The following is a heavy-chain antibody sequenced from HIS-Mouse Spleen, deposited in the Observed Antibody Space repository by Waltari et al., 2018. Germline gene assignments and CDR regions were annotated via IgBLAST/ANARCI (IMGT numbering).Heavy chain of an antibody. V-gene: IGHV1-2*02. Sequence: QVQLVQSGAEVKKPGASVKVSCKASGYTFTGYYMHWVPQAPGQGPEWMGWINPNSGGTNYAQKFQGRVTMTRDTSISTAYMELSRLRSDDTAVYYCARDRSSSWYAFDIWGQGTMVTVSS. CDR2: INPNSGGT. D-gene: IGHD6-13*01. CDR1: GYTFTGYY. J-gene: IGHJ3*02. CDR3: ARDRSSSWYAFDI.